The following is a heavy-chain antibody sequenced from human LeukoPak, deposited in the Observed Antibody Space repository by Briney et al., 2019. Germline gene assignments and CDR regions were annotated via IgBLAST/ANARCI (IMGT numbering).Heavy chain of an antibody. V-gene: IGHV1-58*01. Sequence: ASVKVSCKASGFTFISSAVQWVRQARGQRLEWIGWIVVGSGNTHYAQKLQERVIITRDMSTNTAYMELSSLRSEDTAVYYCAAGKHRGRYSLDYWGQGTQVTVPS. J-gene: IGHJ4*02. D-gene: IGHD1-26*01. CDR2: IVVGSGNT. CDR1: GFTFISSA. CDR3: AAGKHRGRYSLDY.